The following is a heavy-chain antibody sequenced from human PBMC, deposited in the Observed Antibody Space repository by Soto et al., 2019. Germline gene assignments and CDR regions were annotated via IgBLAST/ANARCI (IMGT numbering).Heavy chain of an antibody. CDR1: GFRFSNAC. Sequence: WVSLRLSCAASGFRFSNACMSWVRQAPAKGLEVVGQTKSSSDGGTRNYAATVKGRFTISRYDSKNMMFREMNSLKIEDTAVYQGSTTFGSSTSCLSYGLDVLGRGTTITVSS. CDR3: STTFGSSTSCLSYGLDV. J-gene: IGHJ6*02. D-gene: IGHD2-2*01. V-gene: IGHV3-15*01. CDR2: TKSSSDGGTR.